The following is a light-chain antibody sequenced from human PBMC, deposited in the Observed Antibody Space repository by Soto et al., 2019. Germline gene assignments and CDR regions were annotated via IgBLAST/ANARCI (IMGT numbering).Light chain of an antibody. V-gene: IGKV3-11*01. CDR2: DAS. CDR3: QQRSNWLRT. Sequence: EIVLTQSPATLSLSPGERATLSCRASQSVSSYLAWYQQKPGQAPRLLIYDASNRATGIPARFSGSWSGTDFTLTISSLEPEDFGVYYCQQRSNWLRTFGGGTKVEIK. J-gene: IGKJ4*01. CDR1: QSVSSY.